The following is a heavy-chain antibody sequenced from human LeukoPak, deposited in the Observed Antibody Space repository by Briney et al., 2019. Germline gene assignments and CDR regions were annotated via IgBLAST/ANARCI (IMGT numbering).Heavy chain of an antibody. CDR1: GGSISSSRYY. CDR3: ARPYYDYVWGSYYFDY. V-gene: IGHV4-39*07. Sequence: SETLSLTCTVSGGSISSSRYYGGWIRQPPGKGLEWIGSKYYSGSTYYNPSLKSRVTISVDTSKNQFSLKLSSVTAADTAVYYCARPYYDYVWGSYYFDYWGQGTLVTVSS. D-gene: IGHD3-16*01. J-gene: IGHJ4*02. CDR2: KYYSGST.